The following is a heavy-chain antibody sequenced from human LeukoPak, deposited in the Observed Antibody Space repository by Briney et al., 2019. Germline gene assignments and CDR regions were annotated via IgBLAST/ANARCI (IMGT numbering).Heavy chain of an antibody. CDR3: TRRRNYLSHFDY. Sequence: PSETLSLTCTVYGESFSGYYWSWIRQPPEKGLEWIGEINHSGSTNYNASLKSRVTISVDTSKNQFSMKLSSVTAADTAVYYCTRRRNYLSHFDYWGQGTLVTVSS. CDR2: INHSGST. V-gene: IGHV4-34*01. CDR1: GESFSGYY. D-gene: IGHD1-7*01. J-gene: IGHJ4*02.